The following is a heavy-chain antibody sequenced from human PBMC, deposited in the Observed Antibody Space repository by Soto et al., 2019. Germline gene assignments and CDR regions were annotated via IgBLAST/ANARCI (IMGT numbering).Heavy chain of an antibody. D-gene: IGHD2-15*01. CDR3: ARDLDLGSDY. Sequence: EVQLVESGGGLVQPGGSLRLSCAASGFTFSDHYMDWVRQAPGKGLEWVGRTRNKANSYTTEYAASVKGRFTISRDDSKNSLYLQMNSLKTEDTAVYYCARDLDLGSDYWGQGTLVTVSS. J-gene: IGHJ4*02. CDR2: TRNKANSYTT. V-gene: IGHV3-72*01. CDR1: GFTFSDHY.